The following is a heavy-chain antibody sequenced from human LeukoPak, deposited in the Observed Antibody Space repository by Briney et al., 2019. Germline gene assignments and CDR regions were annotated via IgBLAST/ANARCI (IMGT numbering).Heavy chain of an antibody. V-gene: IGHV3-23*01. J-gene: IGHJ4*02. Sequence: GGSLRLSCAASGFTFSSYATSWVRQAPGKGLEWVSAISGSGGSTYYAESVKGRFTISRDNSKNTLYLQMNSLRAEDTAVYYCAKDVVVPAATGFNDYWGQGTLVTVSS. CDR2: ISGSGGST. D-gene: IGHD2-2*01. CDR3: AKDVVVPAATGFNDY. CDR1: GFTFSSYA.